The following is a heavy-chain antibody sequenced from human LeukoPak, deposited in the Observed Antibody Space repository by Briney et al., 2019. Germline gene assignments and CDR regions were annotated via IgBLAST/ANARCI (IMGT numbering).Heavy chain of an antibody. D-gene: IGHD1-26*01. Sequence: SVRVSCKASGYTFSTTHINWVRQAPGQGLEWMGRISAYNGKTSYAQKFQGRVTMTTDSSTTTAYMDLASLRSDDTAVYHCARGGTYYPCIDYWGQGTLVTVSS. CDR1: GYTFSTTH. CDR2: ISAYNGKT. CDR3: ARGGTYYPCIDY. J-gene: IGHJ4*01. V-gene: IGHV1-18*01.